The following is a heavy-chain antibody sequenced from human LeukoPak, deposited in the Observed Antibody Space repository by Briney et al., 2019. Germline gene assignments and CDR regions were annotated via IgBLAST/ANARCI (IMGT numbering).Heavy chain of an antibody. D-gene: IGHD5-12*01. V-gene: IGHV1-2*02. Sequence: ASVNVSCKASGYTFTGYYMHWVRQAPGQGLEWMGWINPNSGGTNYAQKFQGRVTMTRDTSISTAYMELSRLRSDDTAVYYCARGPQWWLRLLIEGSYFDYWGQGTLVTVSS. CDR1: GYTFTGYY. CDR2: INPNSGGT. J-gene: IGHJ4*02. CDR3: ARGPQWWLRLLIEGSYFDY.